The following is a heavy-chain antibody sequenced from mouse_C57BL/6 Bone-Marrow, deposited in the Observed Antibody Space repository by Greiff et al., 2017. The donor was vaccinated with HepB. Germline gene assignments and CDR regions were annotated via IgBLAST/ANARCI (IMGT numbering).Heavy chain of an antibody. CDR2: ISYDGSN. Sequence: EVQLVESGPGLVQPSQSLSLTCSVTGYSITSGYYWNWIRQFPGNKLEWMGYISYDGSNNYNPSLKNRISITRDTSKNQFFLKLNSVTTEDSATYYCASAPSLHWFAYWGQGTLVTVSA. D-gene: IGHD2-10*01. CDR3: ASAPSLHWFAY. J-gene: IGHJ3*01. V-gene: IGHV3-6*01. CDR1: GYSITSGYY.